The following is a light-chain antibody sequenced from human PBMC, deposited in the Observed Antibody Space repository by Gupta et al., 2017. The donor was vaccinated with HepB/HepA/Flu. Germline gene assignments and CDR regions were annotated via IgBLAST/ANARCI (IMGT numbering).Light chain of an antibody. CDR3: SSYTSSSTDVV. J-gene: IGLJ2*01. CDR2: DVS. CDR1: SSDVGGYNY. V-gene: IGLV2-14*01. Sequence: SALTQPASVSGSPGQSSTISCTGTSSDVGGYNYVSWYQQHPGKAPKLMMYDVSNRPSGVSNRFSGSKSGNTASLTISGLQAEDEADYYCSSYTSSSTDVVFGGGTKLTVL.